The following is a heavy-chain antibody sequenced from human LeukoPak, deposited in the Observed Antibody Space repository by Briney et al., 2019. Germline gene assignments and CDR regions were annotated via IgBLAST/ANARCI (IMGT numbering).Heavy chain of an antibody. D-gene: IGHD1-26*01. J-gene: IGHJ4*02. V-gene: IGHV3-7*01. CDR1: GVDFSAYW. CDR2: INLGGSAS. CDR3: AEWGSHNY. Sequence: AGSLRLSCSASGVDFSAYWMNWVRQAPGKGPEWVANINLGGSASSYVDSVKGRCTISRDNARNPLYLQMNSLRVDDTAVYYCAEWGSHNYWGQGTLVTVSS.